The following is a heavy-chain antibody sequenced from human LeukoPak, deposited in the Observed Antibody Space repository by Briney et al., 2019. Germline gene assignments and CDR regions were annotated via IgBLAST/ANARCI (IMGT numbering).Heavy chain of an antibody. Sequence: GGSLRLSCAASGFTVSSNYMSWVRQAPGKGLEWVSVIYSGGSTYYADSVKGRFTISRDNSKNTLYLQMNSLRAEDTAVYYCAKSDSSGSNYFDYWGQGTLVTVSS. CDR1: GFTVSSNY. CDR2: IYSGGST. V-gene: IGHV3-53*01. CDR3: AKSDSSGSNYFDY. J-gene: IGHJ4*02. D-gene: IGHD6-19*01.